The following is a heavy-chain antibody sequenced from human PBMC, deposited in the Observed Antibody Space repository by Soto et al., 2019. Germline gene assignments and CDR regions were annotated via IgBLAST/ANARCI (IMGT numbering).Heavy chain of an antibody. CDR2: IIPIFGTA. D-gene: IGHD6-13*01. CDR3: AGVGIAAAYLPENWFDP. V-gene: IGHV1-69*01. Sequence: QVQLVQSGAEVKKPGSSVKVSCKASGGTFSSYAISWVRQAPGQGLEWMGGIIPIFGTANYAQKFQGRVTITADESTSTAYMELSSLRSEDTAVYYCAGVGIAAAYLPENWFDPWSQGTLVTVSS. J-gene: IGHJ5*02. CDR1: GGTFSSYA.